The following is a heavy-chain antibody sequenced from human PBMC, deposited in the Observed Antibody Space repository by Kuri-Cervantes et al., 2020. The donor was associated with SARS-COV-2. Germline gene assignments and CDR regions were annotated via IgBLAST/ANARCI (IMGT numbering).Heavy chain of an antibody. J-gene: IGHJ4*02. V-gene: IGHV1-46*01. Sequence: GESLKISCRASGYTFTSYYMHWVRQAPGQGLGWMGIINPSGGSTSYAQKFQGRVTMTRDTSTSTVYMELSSLRSEDTAVYYCARAELTGIDYWGQGTLVTVSS. D-gene: IGHD7-27*01. CDR1: GYTFTSYY. CDR3: ARAELTGIDY. CDR2: INPSGGST.